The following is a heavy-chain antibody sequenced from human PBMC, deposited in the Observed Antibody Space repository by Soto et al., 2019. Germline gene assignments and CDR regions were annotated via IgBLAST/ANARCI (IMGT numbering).Heavy chain of an antibody. CDR3: AKDRHSTSSGYFDY. V-gene: IGHV3-33*06. CDR2: VYYDGTNT. Sequence: AVGSLRLSCAASGFTFSNHGMHWVRQAPGKGLEWVAVVYYDGTNTYSTDSVKGRFTISRDNSKNTVYLQMNSLRVEDTAVYYCAKDRHSTSSGYFDYWGQGTLVTVSS. D-gene: IGHD6-6*01. CDR1: GFTFSNHG. J-gene: IGHJ4*02.